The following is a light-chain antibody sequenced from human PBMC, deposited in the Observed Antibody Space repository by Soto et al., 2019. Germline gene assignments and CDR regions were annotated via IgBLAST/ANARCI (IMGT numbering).Light chain of an antibody. CDR2: GAS. Sequence: EIMMTQSPATLSVSPGERATLSGRASQSVSSNLAWYQQKPGQAPRLLIYGASTRATGIPARFSGSGSGTEFTLTISSLQSEDFAVYYCQQYNNWPPWTFGQGTKVDIK. CDR3: QQYNNWPPWT. CDR1: QSVSSN. J-gene: IGKJ1*01. V-gene: IGKV3-15*01.